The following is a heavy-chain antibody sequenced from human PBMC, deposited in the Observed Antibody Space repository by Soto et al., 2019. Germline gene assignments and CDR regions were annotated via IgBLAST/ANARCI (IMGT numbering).Heavy chain of an antibody. Sequence: QLQLQESGPGLVKPSETLSLTCTVSGGSISSSSYYWGWIRQPPGKGLEWIGRIYYSGSTYYNPSLKSRVTISVDTSKNQFSLKLSSVTAADTAVYYCASPPLVLWFGELPPNYWYFDLWGRGTLVTVSS. CDR3: ASPPLVLWFGELPPNYWYFDL. CDR1: GGSISSSSYY. J-gene: IGHJ2*01. V-gene: IGHV4-39*01. D-gene: IGHD3-10*01. CDR2: IYYSGST.